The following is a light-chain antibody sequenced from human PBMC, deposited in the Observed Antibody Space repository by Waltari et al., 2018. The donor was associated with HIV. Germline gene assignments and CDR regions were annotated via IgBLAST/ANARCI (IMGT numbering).Light chain of an antibody. CDR1: TSTIGTNT. CDR3: ASWDDSLNGPV. CDR2: GKN. V-gene: IGLV1-44*01. Sequence: QSVLTQPPSASGTPAQSVSISCTGTTSTIGTNTVSWFQQFPGTAPKVLIYGKNQRPPGVPDRFSGSKSGTSASLAISGLQSEDEADYYCASWDDSLNGPVFGGGTKLTVV. J-gene: IGLJ2*01.